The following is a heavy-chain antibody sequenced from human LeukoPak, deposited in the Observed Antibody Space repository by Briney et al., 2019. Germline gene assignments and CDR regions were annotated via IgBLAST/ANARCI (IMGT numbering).Heavy chain of an antibody. J-gene: IGHJ4*02. D-gene: IGHD4-17*01. Sequence: PGGSLRLSCAASGFTFSSYSMNWVRQAPGKGLEWVSSISSSSSTIYYADSVKGRFTISRDNAKNSLYLQMNSLRAEDTAVYYCARDPPYGDYFIDYWGQGTLVTVSS. V-gene: IGHV3-48*01. CDR1: GFTFSSYS. CDR3: ARDPPYGDYFIDY. CDR2: ISSSSSTI.